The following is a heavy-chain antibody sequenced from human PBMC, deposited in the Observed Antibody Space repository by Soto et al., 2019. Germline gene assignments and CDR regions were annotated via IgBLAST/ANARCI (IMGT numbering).Heavy chain of an antibody. D-gene: IGHD5-18*01. CDR1: GCSISSGGYY. CDR3: AILVHLYGYADYFYL. V-gene: IGHV4-31*03. CDR2: IYYSGSI. Sequence: SETLSLTCTVSGCSISSGGYYWSWILQHPGKGLEWIGYIYYSGSIYYNPSLKSRVTISVDTSKNQFSLKLSSVTAADTAVYYCAILVHLYGYADYFYLCGKGTLVTVSS. J-gene: IGHJ4*02.